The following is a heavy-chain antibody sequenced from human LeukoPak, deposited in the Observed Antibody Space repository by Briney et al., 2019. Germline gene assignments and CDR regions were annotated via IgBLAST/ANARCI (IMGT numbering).Heavy chain of an antibody. CDR2: IYTSGST. J-gene: IGHJ4*02. D-gene: IGHD3/OR15-3a*01. Sequence: NPSETLSLTCTVSGGSISSYYWSWIRQPAGKGLEWIGRIYTSGSTTYNSSLKSRVTISVDTSKNQFSLKLSSVTAADTAVYYCARSHSVWTSFDYWGQGTLVTVSS. CDR1: GGSISSYY. CDR3: ARSHSVWTSFDY. V-gene: IGHV4-4*07.